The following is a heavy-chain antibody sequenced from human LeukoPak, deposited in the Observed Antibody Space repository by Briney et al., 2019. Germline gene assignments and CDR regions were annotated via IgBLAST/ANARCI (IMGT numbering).Heavy chain of an antibody. CDR3: ARGQTVAPATWFDP. CDR2: IKSDESRT. V-gene: IGHV3-74*01. CDR1: GFTFRSYW. Sequence: GGSLRLSCAASGFTFRSYWMHWVRQAPGKGLVWVSRIKSDESRTDYADSVKGRFTISRDNAKNTLYLQMNSLRAEDTAVYYCARGQTVAPATWFDPWGQGTLVTVSS. D-gene: IGHD4-23*01. J-gene: IGHJ5*02.